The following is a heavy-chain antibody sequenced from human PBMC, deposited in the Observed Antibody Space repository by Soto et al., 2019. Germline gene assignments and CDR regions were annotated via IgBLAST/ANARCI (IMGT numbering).Heavy chain of an antibody. V-gene: IGHV3-23*01. J-gene: IGHJ4*02. D-gene: IGHD1-7*01. CDR1: GFTFSNYA. Sequence: EVQLLESGGGLVQPGGSLRLSCAASGFTFSNYAMGWVRQAPGKGLEWVSGISGSGDNTYDADSVKGRFTISRDNSKNTLYLQMNSLRVEDTAVYYCAKLSRAGTTEYWGQGTLVTVSS. CDR3: AKLSRAGTTEY. CDR2: ISGSGDNT.